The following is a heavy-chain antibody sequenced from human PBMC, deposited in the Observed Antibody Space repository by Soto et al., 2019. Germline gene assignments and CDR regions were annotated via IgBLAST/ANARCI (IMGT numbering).Heavy chain of an antibody. D-gene: IGHD2-2*01. CDR3: AMGKYQLQIDN. J-gene: IGHJ4*02. CDR2: IYQSGTT. V-gene: IGHV4-30-2*01. CDR1: GASISSGGYS. Sequence: SETLSLTCAVSGASISSGGYSWTWIRQPPWKGLEWSGDIYQSGTTNCNPSLKSRVTISRCSTYNQYTLKLSSASAADTAMDYCAMGKYQLQIDNWGQETLVTVSS.